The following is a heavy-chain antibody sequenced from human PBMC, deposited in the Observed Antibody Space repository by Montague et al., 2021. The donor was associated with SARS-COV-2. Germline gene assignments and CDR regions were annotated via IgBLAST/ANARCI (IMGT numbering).Heavy chain of an antibody. D-gene: IGHD3-16*02. Sequence: SETLSLTCTVSGVSISSYYWNWIRQPPGKGLEWDGYIYYCRRTNYNPSLNSRVTISVDTSKNQFSLKLSSVTAADTAVYYCARGGGSCYRYYFDYGCERSLSTVSS. V-gene: IGHV4-59*01. CDR1: GVSISSYY. CDR3: ARGGGSCYRYYFDY. CDR2: IYYCRRT. J-gene: IGHJ4*02.